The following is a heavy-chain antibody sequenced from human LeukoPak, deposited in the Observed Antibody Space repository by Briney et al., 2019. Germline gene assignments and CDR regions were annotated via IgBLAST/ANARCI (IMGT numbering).Heavy chain of an antibody. CDR2: ISGSGGDT. J-gene: IGHJ4*02. Sequence: GGSLRLSCAASGFTFSNFLMTWVRQAPGKGPEWVSAISGSGGDTYYADSVKGRFTISRDNSKNTLYLQMNSLRAEDTAVYYCARGWSQYSSSLDYWGQGTLVTVSS. V-gene: IGHV3-23*01. CDR3: ARGWSQYSSSLDY. D-gene: IGHD6-13*01. CDR1: GFTFSNFL.